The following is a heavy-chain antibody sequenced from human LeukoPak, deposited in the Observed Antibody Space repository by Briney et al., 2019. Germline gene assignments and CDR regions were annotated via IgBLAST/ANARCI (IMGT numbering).Heavy chain of an antibody. V-gene: IGHV3-21*04. D-gene: IGHD2-2*01. CDR1: GFTFSSYS. CDR2: ISSSSSYI. CDR3: AKLPYCSSTSCIDY. Sequence: GGSLRLSCAASGFTFSSYSMNWVRQAPGKGLEWVSSISSSSSYIYHADSVKGRFTISRDNSKNTLYLQMNSLRAEDTAVYYCAKLPYCSSTSCIDYWGQGTLVTVSS. J-gene: IGHJ4*02.